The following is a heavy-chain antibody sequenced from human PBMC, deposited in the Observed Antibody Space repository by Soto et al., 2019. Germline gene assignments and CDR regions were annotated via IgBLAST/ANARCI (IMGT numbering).Heavy chain of an antibody. J-gene: IGHJ6*02. D-gene: IGHD3-10*01. CDR3: ARHCMVRGSSGAEAYYYYGMDV. CDR2: IYYSGST. Sequence: SSGTLSPTCTVSGCTLSSSSCYWGWVRPPPGEGLEWVGRIYYSGSTYYNPSLKSRVTISVDTSKNQFSLKLSSVTAADTAVYYCARHCMVRGSSGAEAYYYYGMDVWGQGTTVTVSS. CDR1: GCTLSSSSCY. V-gene: IGHV4-39*01.